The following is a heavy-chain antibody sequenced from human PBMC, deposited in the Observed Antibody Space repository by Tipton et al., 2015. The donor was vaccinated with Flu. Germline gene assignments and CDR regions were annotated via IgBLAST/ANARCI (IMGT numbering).Heavy chain of an antibody. CDR1: GFIFSGYS. CDR2: ISSSGTTI. CDR3: ARVWGYSYYFDY. V-gene: IGHV3-48*04. D-gene: IGHD3-16*01. Sequence: SLRLSCAASGFIFSGYSMNWVRQAPGKGLEWVSYISSSGTTIYFADSVKGRFTISRDNAKNSLYLQMNSLRAEDTAVYYCARVWGYSYYFDYWGQGTLVTVSS. J-gene: IGHJ4*02.